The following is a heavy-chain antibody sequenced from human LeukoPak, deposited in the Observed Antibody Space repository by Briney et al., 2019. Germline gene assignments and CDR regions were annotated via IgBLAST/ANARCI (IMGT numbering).Heavy chain of an antibody. D-gene: IGHD3-22*01. Sequence: SVKVSCNASGGTFSSYAISWVRQAPGQGLEWMGGIIPIFGTANYAQKFQGRVTITTDESTSTAYMELSSLRSEDTAVYYCTRHYYYDSSGYYFDYWGQGTLVTVSS. CDR2: IIPIFGTA. V-gene: IGHV1-69*05. CDR3: TRHYYYDSSGYYFDY. J-gene: IGHJ4*02. CDR1: GGTFSSYA.